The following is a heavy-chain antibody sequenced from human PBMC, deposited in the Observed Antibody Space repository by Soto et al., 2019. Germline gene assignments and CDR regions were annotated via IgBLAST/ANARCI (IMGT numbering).Heavy chain of an antibody. CDR1: GGSISSGGDS. CDR3: ARVRREYDNSGPVDY. J-gene: IGHJ4*02. Sequence: SATLSLTCAVSGGSISSGGDSWSWIRQPPGKGLEWIGYIYHSGSTYYNPSLKSRVTISVDRSKNQFSLKLNSVTAADTAVYYCARVRREYDNSGPVDYWGQGTLVTVS. CDR2: IYHSGST. V-gene: IGHV4-30-2*01. D-gene: IGHD3-22*01.